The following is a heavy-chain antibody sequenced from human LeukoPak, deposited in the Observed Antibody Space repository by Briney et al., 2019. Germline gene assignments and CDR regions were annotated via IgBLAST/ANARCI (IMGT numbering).Heavy chain of an antibody. V-gene: IGHV4-38-2*02. Sequence: SETLSLTCTVSGYSISSGYYWGWIRQPPGKGLEWIGSIYYSGSTYYNPSLKSRVTISVDTSKNQFSLKLSSVTAADTAVYYCARINYGDYWGQGTLVTVSS. CDR2: IYYSGST. CDR1: GYSISSGYY. J-gene: IGHJ4*02. CDR3: ARINYGDY.